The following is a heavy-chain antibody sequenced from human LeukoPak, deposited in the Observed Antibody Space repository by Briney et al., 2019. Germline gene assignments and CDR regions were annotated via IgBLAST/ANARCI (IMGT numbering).Heavy chain of an antibody. CDR2: IYPGDSDT. D-gene: IGHD3-10*01. J-gene: IGHJ4*02. Sequence: GESLKISCKGSGYSFTSYWIGWVRQMPGKGLEWMGNIYPGDSDTRYSPSFQGQVTISADKSISLAYLQWSSLKASDTAMYYCARVMVRGDNYFDFWGQGTLVTVSS. CDR3: ARVMVRGDNYFDF. CDR1: GYSFTSYW. V-gene: IGHV5-51*01.